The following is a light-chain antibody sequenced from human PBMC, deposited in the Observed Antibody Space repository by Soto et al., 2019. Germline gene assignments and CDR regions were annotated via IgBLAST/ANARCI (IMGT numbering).Light chain of an antibody. CDR3: QHWTDYSWT. V-gene: IGKV1-5*03. J-gene: IGKJ1*01. CDR1: QSLTTW. Sequence: DIHMTQSPSTLSASVEDRVTITCRASQSLTTWLAWYQQKPGKAPNLLIYKTSSLESGVPSRFSGSGSGTEFTLTISSLQPDDCATYYCQHWTDYSWTFGQGTKVEVK. CDR2: KTS.